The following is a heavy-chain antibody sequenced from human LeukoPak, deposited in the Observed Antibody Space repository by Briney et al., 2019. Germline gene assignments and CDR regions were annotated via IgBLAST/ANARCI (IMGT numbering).Heavy chain of an antibody. V-gene: IGHV5-51*01. J-gene: IGHJ3*02. D-gene: IGHD3-22*01. CDR2: IYPDDSET. CDR3: ARQAYGSHFDAFDI. Sequence: GESLKISCKASGYRFTTDYIGWVRQMPGKGLEWMGIIYPDDSETNYSPSFQGHVSMSVDKSVTTAYLQWSSLKASDTAIYYCARQAYGSHFDAFDIWGQGTMVTVSS. CDR1: GYRFTTDY.